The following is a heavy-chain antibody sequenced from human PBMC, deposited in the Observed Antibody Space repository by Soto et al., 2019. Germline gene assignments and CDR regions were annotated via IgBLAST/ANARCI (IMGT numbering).Heavy chain of an antibody. D-gene: IGHD2-8*01. V-gene: IGHV3-23*01. Sequence: EVQLLESGGGLIQPGESLRLSCAASGFTFSSYAMNWVRQAPGKGLEWVAASSVSGISINYADSVKGRFTISRDNSKNTLYLQMNSLRTEDTAVYYCAKDLRDIVLMGRFDYWGQGTLVTVSS. CDR3: AKDLRDIVLMGRFDY. CDR2: SSVSGISI. J-gene: IGHJ4*02. CDR1: GFTFSSYA.